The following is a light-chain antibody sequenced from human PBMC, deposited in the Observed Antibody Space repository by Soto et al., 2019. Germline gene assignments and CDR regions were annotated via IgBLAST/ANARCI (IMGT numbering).Light chain of an antibody. J-gene: IGKJ1*01. V-gene: IGKV1-39*01. CDR1: QNINNY. CDR2: AAS. CDR3: QHSYTFPET. Sequence: EIQMTQSPSSLSASVGDRVTITCRASQNINNYLNWYQQQPGKGPKLLIYAASNLQRGVPSRFRGSGSGTDFTLTISSLQLEDFATYYCQHSYTFPETFGQGTKVEIK.